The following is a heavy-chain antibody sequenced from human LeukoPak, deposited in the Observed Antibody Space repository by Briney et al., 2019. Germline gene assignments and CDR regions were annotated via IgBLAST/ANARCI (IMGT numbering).Heavy chain of an antibody. V-gene: IGHV4-4*02. Sequence: PSETLSLTCAVSGGFISNINWWSCVRQPPGRGLEWIGEVHQSGVTNYNPSLKSRVTISLDKSNNQFSLKLNSVTAADTAVYFCAENGPWSLKYWGQGTPVTVSS. J-gene: IGHJ4*02. CDR3: AENGPWSLKY. CDR2: VHQSGVT. CDR1: GGFISNINW. D-gene: IGHD2-15*01.